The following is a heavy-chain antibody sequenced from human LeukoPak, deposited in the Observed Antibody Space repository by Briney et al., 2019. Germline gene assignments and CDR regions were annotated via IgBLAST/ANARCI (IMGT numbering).Heavy chain of an antibody. Sequence: GGSLRLSCAASGFTFSSYAMSWVRQASGEGLEWVSAISGSGGSTYYADSVKGRFTISRDSSKNTLYLQMNSLRAEDTAVYYCAKDKRVYASYFDYWGQGTLVTVSS. CDR1: GFTFSSYA. CDR3: AKDKRVYASYFDY. CDR2: ISGSGGST. D-gene: IGHD6-13*01. V-gene: IGHV3-23*01. J-gene: IGHJ4*02.